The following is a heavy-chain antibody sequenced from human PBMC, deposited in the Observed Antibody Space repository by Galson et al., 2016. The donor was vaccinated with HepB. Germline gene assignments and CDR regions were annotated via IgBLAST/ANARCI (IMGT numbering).Heavy chain of an antibody. CDR2: NRGTGSIT. CDR1: GFSFSNYG. Sequence: SLRLSCAASGFSFSNYGMNWVRQAPGKGLEWVSWVSVNRGTGSITYHADSVKGRFTMSRDNSKSILFLQMNSLGVEDTAIYYCVREGGTGQTAHFDSWGQGTVVTVSS. D-gene: IGHD5-18*01. CDR3: VREGGTGQTAHFDS. J-gene: IGHJ4*02. V-gene: IGHV3-23*01.